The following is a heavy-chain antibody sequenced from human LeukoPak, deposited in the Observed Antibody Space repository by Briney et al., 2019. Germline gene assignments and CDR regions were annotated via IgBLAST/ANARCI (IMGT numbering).Heavy chain of an antibody. CDR2: IYYSGST. CDR1: GGSISSGDYY. Sequence: SETLSLTCTVSGGSISSGDYYWSWIRQPPGKGLEWIGYIYYSGSTYYNPSLKSRVTISVDTSKNRFSLKLSSVTAADTAVYYCARDRGWNPHYFDYWGQGTLVTVSS. D-gene: IGHD1-1*01. J-gene: IGHJ4*02. V-gene: IGHV4-30-4*01. CDR3: ARDRGWNPHYFDY.